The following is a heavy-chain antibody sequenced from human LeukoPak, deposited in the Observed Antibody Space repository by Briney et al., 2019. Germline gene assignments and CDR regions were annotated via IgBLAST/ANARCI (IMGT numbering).Heavy chain of an antibody. Sequence: GGSLRLSCAASGFTFSSYAMSWVRQAPGKGLEWVSTISTFGNTYCADSVKGRFTISRDNSKNTLYLQMNSLRAEDTAVYYCAKRYHWGQGSLVTVSS. J-gene: IGHJ5*02. CDR2: ISTFGNT. V-gene: IGHV3-23*01. CDR1: GFTFSSYA. CDR3: AKRYH.